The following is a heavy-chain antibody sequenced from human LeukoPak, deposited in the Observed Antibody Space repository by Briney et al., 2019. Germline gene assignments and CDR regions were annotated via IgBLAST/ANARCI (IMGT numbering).Heavy chain of an antibody. CDR2: IDTDGTST. CDR1: GLTFNRYW. Sequence: PGGSLRLSCAASGLTFNRYWMHRVRQAPGKGLVWVSHIDTDGTSTSYADAVKGRFTISRDNAKNTLYLQMNSLRVEDTATYYCTRNPDGRNWFDPWGQGTLVTVSS. D-gene: IGHD1-14*01. J-gene: IGHJ5*02. CDR3: TRNPDGRNWFDP. V-gene: IGHV3-74*01.